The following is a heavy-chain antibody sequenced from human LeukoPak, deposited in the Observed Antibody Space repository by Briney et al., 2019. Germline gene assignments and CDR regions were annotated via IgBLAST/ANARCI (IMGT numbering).Heavy chain of an antibody. D-gene: IGHD5-24*01. Sequence: PKASVKVSCKASGGTFSSYAISWVRQAPGQGLEWMGGIIPIFGTANYAQKFQGRVTITADESTSTAYMELSSLRSEDTAVYYCARDRGVGRWLQLLFDYWGQGTLVTVSS. CDR2: IIPIFGTA. V-gene: IGHV1-69*13. J-gene: IGHJ4*02. CDR3: ARDRGVGRWLQLLFDY. CDR1: GGTFSSYA.